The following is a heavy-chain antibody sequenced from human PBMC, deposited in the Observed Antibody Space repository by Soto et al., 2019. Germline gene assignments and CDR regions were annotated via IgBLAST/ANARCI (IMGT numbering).Heavy chain of an antibody. CDR3: ARDLWYSRGYYYYGMDV. J-gene: IGHJ6*02. CDR1: GGSISSYY. D-gene: IGHD6-13*01. V-gene: IGHV4-59*01. CDR2: IYYSGST. Sequence: QVQLQASGPGLVKPSETLSLTCTVSGGSISSYYWSWIRQPPGKGLEWIGYIYYSGSTNYNPSLKSRVTISVDRSKNQFSLKLSSVTAADTAVYYCARDLWYSRGYYYYGMDVWGQGTTDTVSS.